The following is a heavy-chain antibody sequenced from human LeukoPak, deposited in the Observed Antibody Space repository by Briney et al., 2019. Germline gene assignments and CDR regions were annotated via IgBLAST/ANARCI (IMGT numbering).Heavy chain of an antibody. CDR3: AREVGYCSGGSCYSYFDY. V-gene: IGHV4-59*01. CDR2: IYYSGST. CDR1: GGSISSYY. D-gene: IGHD2-15*01. Sequence: PSETLSLTCTVSGGSISSYYWSWIRQPHVKGLEWIGYIYYSGSTNYNASLTNRVTISVDTSKNQFSLKLSSVTAADTAVYYCAREVGYCSGGSCYSYFDYWGQGTLVTVSS. J-gene: IGHJ4*02.